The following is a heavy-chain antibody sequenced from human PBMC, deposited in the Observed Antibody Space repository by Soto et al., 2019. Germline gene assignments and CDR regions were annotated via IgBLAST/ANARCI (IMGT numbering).Heavy chain of an antibody. V-gene: IGHV1-3*01. J-gene: IGHJ4*02. Sequence: XSVKVSCKASVYTFTTYAMHWVRQAPGQTLEWMGWISADNGNPKYSQKFQGRVTITRDTSASTSYMELSRLRSEYTAVYYWGRVLFGSGINYNAFDYWGQGTQVTVSS. CDR1: VYTFTTYA. CDR2: ISADNGNP. D-gene: IGHD3-10*01. CDR3: GRVLFGSGINYNAFDY.